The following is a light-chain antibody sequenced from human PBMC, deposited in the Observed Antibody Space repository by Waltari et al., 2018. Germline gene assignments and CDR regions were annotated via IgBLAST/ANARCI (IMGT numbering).Light chain of an antibody. CDR3: YSAADNSLV. CDR2: KDS. CDR1: VLAKKY. V-gene: IGLV3-27*01. Sequence: SYELPQPSSVSVSPGQTARITCSGDVLAKKYARWFQQKPGQAPLVVIYKDSERPSGIPERFSGSSSGTTVTLTVSGAQVDDEADYYCYSAADNSLVFGGGTKLTVL. J-gene: IGLJ2*01.